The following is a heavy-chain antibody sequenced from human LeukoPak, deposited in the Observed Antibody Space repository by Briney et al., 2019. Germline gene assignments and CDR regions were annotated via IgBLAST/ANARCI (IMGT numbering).Heavy chain of an antibody. J-gene: IGHJ4*02. CDR2: ISSSSSYI. D-gene: IGHD3-22*01. CDR3: ARDREYYYDSSGYYPGIFDY. V-gene: IGHV3-21*01. CDR1: GFTFSSYS. Sequence: GGSLRLPCAASGFTFSSYSMNWVRQAPGKGLEWVSSISSSSSYIYYADSVKGRFTISRDNAKNSLYLQMNSLRAEDTAVYYCARDREYYYDSSGYYPGIFDYWGQGTLVTVSS.